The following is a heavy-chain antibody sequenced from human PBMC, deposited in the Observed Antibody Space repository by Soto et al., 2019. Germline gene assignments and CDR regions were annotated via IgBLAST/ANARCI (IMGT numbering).Heavy chain of an antibody. CDR3: ARGGDCSNTNCYRPFDY. Sequence: QVQLVESGGGVVQPGRSLRLSCAASGFTFSTYAMHWVRQAPGKGLEWVTIISYDGSNENYADSVKGRFTISRDNSKNTLYLQMNSLRAEDTAVYYCARGGDCSNTNCYRPFDYWGQGTLVTVSS. V-gene: IGHV3-30-3*01. J-gene: IGHJ4*02. CDR1: GFTFSTYA. CDR2: ISYDGSNE. D-gene: IGHD2-2*01.